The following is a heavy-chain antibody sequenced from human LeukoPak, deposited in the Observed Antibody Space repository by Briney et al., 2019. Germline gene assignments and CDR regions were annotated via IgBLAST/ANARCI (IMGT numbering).Heavy chain of an antibody. D-gene: IGHD3-9*01. J-gene: IGHJ4*02. CDR1: GYTFTSYG. CDR2: ISAYNGNT. CDR3: ARLDYDILTGYDPFDY. V-gene: IGHV1-18*01. Sequence: ASVKVSCKASGYTFTSYGISWVRQAPGQRLEWMGWISAYNGNTNYAQKLQGKVTMTTDTSTSTAYMELRSLRSDDTAVYYCARLDYDILTGYDPFDYWGQGTLVTVSS.